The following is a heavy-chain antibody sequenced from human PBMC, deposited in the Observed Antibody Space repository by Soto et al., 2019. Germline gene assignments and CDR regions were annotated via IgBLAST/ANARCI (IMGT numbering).Heavy chain of an antibody. D-gene: IGHD3-16*01. CDR1: VFTFSTYG. V-gene: IGHV3-48*01. CDR2: ISHNTYTI. CDR3: AREGGAFYYYMDV. J-gene: IGHJ6*03. Sequence: GGSLRLSCAASVFTFSTYGMNWVRQTPGKGLEWISYISHNTYTIYYADSVKGRFTISRDNAKNSLYLQMNSLRAGDTAVYYCAREGGAFYYYMDVWGKGTTVTVSS.